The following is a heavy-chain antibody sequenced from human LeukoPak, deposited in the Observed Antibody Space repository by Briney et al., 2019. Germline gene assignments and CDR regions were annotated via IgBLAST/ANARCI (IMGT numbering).Heavy chain of an antibody. CDR1: GGSISSYY. J-gene: IGHJ4*02. CDR3: ARGVPHCGGDCYTHYFFDY. V-gene: IGHV4-59*01. D-gene: IGHD2-21*02. Sequence: SETLSLTCTVSGGSISSYYWSWIRQPPGNGLEWIGYIYYSGSTNYNPSLKSRVTISVDTSKNQFSLKLSSVTAADTAVYYCARGVPHCGGDCYTHYFFDYWGQGTLVTVSS. CDR2: IYYSGST.